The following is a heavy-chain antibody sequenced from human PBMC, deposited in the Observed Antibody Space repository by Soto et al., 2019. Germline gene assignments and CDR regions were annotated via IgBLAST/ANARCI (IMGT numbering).Heavy chain of an antibody. CDR2: ISSDGTNK. CDR3: ARVDTGDWLMRPFDY. J-gene: IGHJ4*02. V-gene: IGHV3-30-3*01. Sequence: GGSLRLSCAASGFTFSTYAMHWVRQAPGKGLEWVAVISSDGTNKYYVDSVKGRFTISRDNSKDTLYLQMNSLRAEDTAVYFCARVDTGDWLMRPFDYWGQGTLVTVSS. D-gene: IGHD2-21*02. CDR1: GFTFSTYA.